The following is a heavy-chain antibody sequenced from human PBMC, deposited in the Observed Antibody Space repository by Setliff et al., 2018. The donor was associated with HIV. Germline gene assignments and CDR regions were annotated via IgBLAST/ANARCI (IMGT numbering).Heavy chain of an antibody. J-gene: IGHJ4*02. CDR3: ARLPYYDVFSGYYAPYFDY. CDR2: IYHSGST. D-gene: IGHD3-3*01. Sequence: SETLSLTCAVSGGSISSSNWWSWVRQPPGKGLEWIGEIYHSGSTNYNPSLKSRVTISVDKSKNQFSLKLSSVTAADTAVYYCARLPYYDVFSGYYAPYFDYWGQGTLVTVSS. V-gene: IGHV4-4*02. CDR1: GGSISSSNW.